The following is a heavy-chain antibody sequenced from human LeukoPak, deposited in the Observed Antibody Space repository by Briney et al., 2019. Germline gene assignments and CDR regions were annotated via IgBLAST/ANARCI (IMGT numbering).Heavy chain of an antibody. CDR2: ISSSSNYI. CDR1: GFTFSSYA. D-gene: IGHD6-19*01. Sequence: PGGSLRLSCAASGFTFSSYAMNWVRQAPGKGLEWVSSISSSSNYIYYADSVKGRFTISRDNAKNSLYLQMNSLRAEDTAVYYCARDPSSGWYLKGWFDPWGQGTLVTVSS. CDR3: ARDPSSGWYLKGWFDP. V-gene: IGHV3-21*01. J-gene: IGHJ5*02.